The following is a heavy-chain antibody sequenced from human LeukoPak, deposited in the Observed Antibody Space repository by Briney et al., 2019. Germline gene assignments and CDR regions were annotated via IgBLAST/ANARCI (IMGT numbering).Heavy chain of an antibody. CDR1: GFTVSSNE. CDR2: ISGGST. CDR3: ARDPIGGY. Sequence: GGSLRLSCAASGFTVSSNEMSWVRQAPGKGLEWVSSISGGSTYYADSRKGRFTISRDNSKNTLHLQMNSLRAEDTAVYYCARDPIGGYWGQGTLVTVSS. V-gene: IGHV3-38-3*01. J-gene: IGHJ4*02.